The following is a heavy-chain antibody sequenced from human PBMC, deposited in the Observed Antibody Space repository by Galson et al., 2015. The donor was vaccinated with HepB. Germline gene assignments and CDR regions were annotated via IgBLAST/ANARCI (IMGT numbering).Heavy chain of an antibody. CDR3: AKDPDSNLREYYFDY. J-gene: IGHJ4*02. CDR1: GFTFSSYG. D-gene: IGHD4-11*01. Sequence: SLRLSCAASGFTFSSYGMHWVRQAPGKGLEWVAVISYDGSNKYYADSVKGRFTISRDNSKNTLYLQMNSLRAEDTAVYYCAKDPDSNLREYYFDYWGQGTLVTVSS. V-gene: IGHV3-30*18. CDR2: ISYDGSNK.